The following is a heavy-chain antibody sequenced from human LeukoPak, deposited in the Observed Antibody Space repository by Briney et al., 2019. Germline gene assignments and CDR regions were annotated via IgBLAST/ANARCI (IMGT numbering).Heavy chain of an antibody. D-gene: IGHD6-13*01. V-gene: IGHV4-59*01. CDR1: GASISGSY. CDR3: ARVRPGQSWYDY. CDR2: IYYSGST. J-gene: IGHJ4*02. Sequence: KASETLSLTCTVSGASISGSYWSWIRQPPGKGLEWIGCIYYSGSTNYNPSLKSRVTISIDTSKNQFSLRLSSVTAADTAVYYCARVRPGQSWYDYWGQGTLVTVSS.